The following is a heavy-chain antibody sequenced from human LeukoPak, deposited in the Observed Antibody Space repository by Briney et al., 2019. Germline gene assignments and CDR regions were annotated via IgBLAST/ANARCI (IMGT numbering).Heavy chain of an antibody. Sequence: GGSLRLSCAASGFTFSSYGMRWVRQAPGKGLEWVAVISYDGSNKYYADSVKGRFTISRDNSKNTLYLQMNSLRAEDTAVYYCAKEGPSRAAYFDYWGQGTLVTVSS. J-gene: IGHJ4*02. V-gene: IGHV3-30*18. CDR2: ISYDGSNK. CDR3: AKEGPSRAAYFDY. D-gene: IGHD2-15*01. CDR1: GFTFSSYG.